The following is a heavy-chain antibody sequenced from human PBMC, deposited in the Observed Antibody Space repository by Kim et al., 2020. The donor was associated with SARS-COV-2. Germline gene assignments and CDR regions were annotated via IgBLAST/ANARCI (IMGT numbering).Heavy chain of an antibody. V-gene: IGHV3-30*04. D-gene: IGHD6-13*01. J-gene: IGHJ4*02. CDR2: VSYEGTDK. Sequence: GGSLRLSCAASGFSFTSYAIHWVRQPPGKGLEWVAVVSYEGTDKDYADSVVGRFTISRDNAKNTMYLQMNSLRGEDTAMYFCARASSYSSSWYGIDFWGQGTLVTVSS. CDR1: GFSFTSYA. CDR3: ARASSYSSSWYGIDF.